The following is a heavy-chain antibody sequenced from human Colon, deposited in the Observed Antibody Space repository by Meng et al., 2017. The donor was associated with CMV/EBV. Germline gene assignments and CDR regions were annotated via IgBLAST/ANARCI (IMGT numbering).Heavy chain of an antibody. V-gene: IGHV4-34*01. CDR1: GGSFSAYF. CDR3: ARGVKYCGGGVCHHYFDA. J-gene: IGHJ4*02. D-gene: IGHD2-21*01. Sequence: SETLSPTCTVYGGSFSAYFWSWIRQPPGQGLEWIGEINHSGNTNYNPSLKSRVTNSVDTSKNQFSLNLSSVTAADTAVYYCARGVKYCGGGVCHHYFDAWGQGTLVTVSS. CDR2: INHSGNT.